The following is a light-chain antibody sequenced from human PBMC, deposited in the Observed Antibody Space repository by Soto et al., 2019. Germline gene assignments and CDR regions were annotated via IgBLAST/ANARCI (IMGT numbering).Light chain of an antibody. CDR2: GAS. V-gene: IGKV3-15*01. CDR3: QQYNNWPPWT. J-gene: IGKJ1*01. CDR1: QSVSSS. Sequence: EIVMTQSPATLSVSPGERATLSCRASQSVSSSLAWYQQKPGQAPRLLIYGASIRATGIPARFSGSGSATEFTLTISSLQSEDFAVYYCQQYNNWPPWTFGQGTKVEIK.